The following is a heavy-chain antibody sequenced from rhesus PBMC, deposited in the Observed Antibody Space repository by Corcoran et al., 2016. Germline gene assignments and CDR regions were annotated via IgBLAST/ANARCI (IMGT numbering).Heavy chain of an antibody. CDR3: ARVSGTTDY. CDR2: IYGSSTST. D-gene: IGHD1-26*01. V-gene: IGHV4S10*01. J-gene: IGHJ4*01. CDR1: GGSISDSYR. Sequence: QVQLQESGPGVVKPSETLSLTCAVSGGSISDSYRWSWIRQPPGKGLDWIGYIYGSSTSTNYNPSLKSRVTISKDTAKNQFSLKLSSVTAADTAVYYCARVSGTTDYWGQGVLVTVSS.